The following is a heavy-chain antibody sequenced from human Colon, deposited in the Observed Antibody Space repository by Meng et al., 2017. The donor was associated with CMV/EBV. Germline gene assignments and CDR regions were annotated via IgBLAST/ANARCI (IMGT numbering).Heavy chain of an antibody. D-gene: IGHD6-13*01. J-gene: IGHJ4*02. V-gene: IGHV1-2*02. CDR2: IYPQDGGT. CDR3: VRESWYFDF. Sequence: QVQLVQSGTELKQPGASLKVSCQTSGDTFTANHLHWVRQAPGQGLEWMGWIYPQDGGTYFAQKFQDRVTLTRDTSITTAYMELSGLTSDDTAIYYCVRESWYFDFWGEGTLVTVSS. CDR1: GDTFTANH.